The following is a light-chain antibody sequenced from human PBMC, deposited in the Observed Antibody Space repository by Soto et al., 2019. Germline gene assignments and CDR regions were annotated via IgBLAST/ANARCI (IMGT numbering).Light chain of an antibody. CDR2: AAS. CDR3: QQYYSYPSST. V-gene: IGKV1-8*01. CDR1: QGISSY. J-gene: IGKJ1*01. Sequence: AIRMTQSPSSFSASTGDRVTITCRASQGISSYLVWYQQKPGKAPKLLIYAASTLQSGVPSRFSGSGSGTDFTLTISCLQSEDFATYYCQQYYSYPSSTFGQGTKVEIK.